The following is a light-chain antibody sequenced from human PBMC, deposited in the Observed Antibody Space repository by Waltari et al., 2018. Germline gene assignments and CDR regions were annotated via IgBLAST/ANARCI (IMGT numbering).Light chain of an antibody. CDR3: QQYGRSLT. J-gene: IGKJ4*01. CDR1: QSVASSY. Sequence: IVLTQSPGTLSLSPGERATISCRASQSVASSYLGWYQQKTGQAPRPLLFGSSKRSTGIPDMFSGSWSGTDFTLTINGVEPEDFAVYYCQQYGRSLTFGGGTKLEI. CDR2: GSS. V-gene: IGKV3-20*01.